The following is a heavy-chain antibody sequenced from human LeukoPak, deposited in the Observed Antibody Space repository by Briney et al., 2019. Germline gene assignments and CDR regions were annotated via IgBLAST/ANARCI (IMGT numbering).Heavy chain of an antibody. V-gene: IGHV7-4-1*02. D-gene: IGHD3-22*01. CDR2: INTKSGNP. Sequence: ASVKVSCKASGYTFTTYAIHWVRQAPGQGLEWMGWINTKSGNPTSAQDFTGRFVFSLDTSVTTAYLQINSLKTEDTAVYFCARDLYNDGNGYTGAFWGQGTLVTVSS. J-gene: IGHJ4*02. CDR3: ARDLYNDGNGYTGAF. CDR1: GYTFTTYA.